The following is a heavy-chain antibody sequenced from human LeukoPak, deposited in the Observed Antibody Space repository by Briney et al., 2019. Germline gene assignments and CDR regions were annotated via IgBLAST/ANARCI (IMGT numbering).Heavy chain of an antibody. CDR1: GVTFDRVW. CDR3: ARVVYPSGGYYFDY. Sequence: PGGSLRLSCVASGVTFDRVWMSWVRQAPGKGLEWVSVIYSIGSTNYADSVEGRFTISRDSSKNTLYLQMNSLRAEDTAVYYCARVVYPSGGYYFDYWGQGTLVTVSS. V-gene: IGHV3-66*01. CDR2: IYSIGST. D-gene: IGHD6-19*01. J-gene: IGHJ4*02.